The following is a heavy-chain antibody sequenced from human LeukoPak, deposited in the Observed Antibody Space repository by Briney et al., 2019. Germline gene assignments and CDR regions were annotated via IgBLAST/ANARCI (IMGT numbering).Heavy chain of an antibody. V-gene: IGHV4-59*12. D-gene: IGHD2-2*01. CDR3: ARGGIVVVPAAIHTPAAFDI. CDR2: VYYSGNT. J-gene: IGHJ3*02. Sequence: PSETLSLTCTVSGGSISGFYWNWIRQPPGKGLEWIGYVYYSGNTNYNPSLKSRVTISLDTSKNQFSLKLSSVTAADTAVYYCARGGIVVVPAAIHTPAAFDIWGQGTMVTVSS. CDR1: GGSISGFY.